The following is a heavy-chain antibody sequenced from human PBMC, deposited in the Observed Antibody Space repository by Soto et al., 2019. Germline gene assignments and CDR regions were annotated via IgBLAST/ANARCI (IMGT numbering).Heavy chain of an antibody. Sequence: PGESLKISCKGSGYSFTSYWISWVRQMPGKGLEWMGRIDPSDSYTNYSPSFQGHVTISADKSISTAYLQWSSLKASDTAMYYCAKQLVPNYYYYYGMDVWGQGTTVTVSS. J-gene: IGHJ6*02. CDR1: GYSFTSYW. CDR3: AKQLVPNYYYYYGMDV. CDR2: IDPSDSYT. D-gene: IGHD6-13*01. V-gene: IGHV5-10-1*01.